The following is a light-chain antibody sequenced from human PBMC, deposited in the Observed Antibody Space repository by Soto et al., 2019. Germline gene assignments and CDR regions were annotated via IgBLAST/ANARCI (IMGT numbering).Light chain of an antibody. V-gene: IGKV1-5*03. J-gene: IGKJ1*01. Sequence: DIQMTQSPSTLSGSVGDRVTITCRASQTISSWLAWYQQKPGKAPKLLIYKASTLKSGVPSRFSGSGSGTEFTLTISSLQADDFATYYGQHYNSYSDAFGQGTKVELK. CDR1: QTISSW. CDR2: KAS. CDR3: QHYNSYSDA.